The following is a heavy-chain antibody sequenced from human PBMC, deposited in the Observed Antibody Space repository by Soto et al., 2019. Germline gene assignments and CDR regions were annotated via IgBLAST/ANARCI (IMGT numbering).Heavy chain of an antibody. CDR2: ISAYNGNT. Sequence: GASVKVSCKAAGYTFTSYGISWVRQAPGQGLEWMGWISAYNGNTNYAQKLQGRVTMTTDTSTSTAYMELRSLRSDDTAVYYCGIDSSGYYHFAYWGQGTLVTVTS. D-gene: IGHD3-22*01. V-gene: IGHV1-18*01. J-gene: IGHJ4*02. CDR3: GIDSSGYYHFAY. CDR1: GYTFTSYG.